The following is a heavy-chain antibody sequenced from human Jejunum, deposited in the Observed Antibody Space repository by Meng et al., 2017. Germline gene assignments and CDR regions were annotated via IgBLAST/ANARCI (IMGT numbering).Heavy chain of an antibody. V-gene: IGHV3-30-3*01. D-gene: IGHD5-18*01. CDR2: ISYDVSNK. CDR3: ARDLGYSYGHPSDY. Sequence: QVQLVESGGGVVQPGRSLRLSCAASGFTFSSYAMHWVRQAPGKGLEWVAVISYDVSNKYYADFVKGRFTISRDNSKNTLYLQMNSLRTEDTAVYYCARDLGYSYGHPSDYWGQGTLVTVSS. J-gene: IGHJ4*02. CDR1: GFTFSSYA.